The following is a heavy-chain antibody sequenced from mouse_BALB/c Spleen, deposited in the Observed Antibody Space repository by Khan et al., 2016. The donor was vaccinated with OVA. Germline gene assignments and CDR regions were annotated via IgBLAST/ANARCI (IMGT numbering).Heavy chain of an antibody. D-gene: IGHD2-10*01. CDR2: INTYTGEP. Sequence: QIQLVQSGPELKKPGETVKISCKASGYTFTNYGMNWVKQSPGKALKWMGWINTYTGEPTYADDFKGRFAFSLETSARTAYLQINNLKNEDTATXFCARPPYFSYTLDYWGQGTSVTVSS. CDR1: GYTFTNYG. J-gene: IGHJ4*01. CDR3: ARPPYFSYTLDY. V-gene: IGHV9-3-1*01.